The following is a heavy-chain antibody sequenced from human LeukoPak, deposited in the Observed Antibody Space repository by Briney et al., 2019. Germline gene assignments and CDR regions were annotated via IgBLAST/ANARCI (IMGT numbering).Heavy chain of an antibody. Sequence: SETLSLTCTVSGGSISSYYWSWIRQPAGKGLEWIGRIYTSGSTNYNPSLKSRVTISVDTSKNQFSLKLSSVTAADTAVYYCARGPTLLWSGEPFDYWGQGTLVTVSS. CDR3: ARGPTLLWSGEPFDY. D-gene: IGHD3-10*01. CDR2: IYTSGST. V-gene: IGHV4-4*07. CDR1: GGSISSYY. J-gene: IGHJ4*02.